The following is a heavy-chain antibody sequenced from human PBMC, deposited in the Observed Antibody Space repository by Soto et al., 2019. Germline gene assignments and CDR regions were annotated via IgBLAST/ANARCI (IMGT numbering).Heavy chain of an antibody. CDR1: GYTFTSYD. CDR2: MNPNSGNT. J-gene: IGHJ6*02. CDR3: ASHLKAVPAAGYYYYYGMDV. Sequence: ASVKVSCKASGYTFTSYDINWVRQATGQGLEWMGWMNPNSGNTGYAQKFQGRVTMTRKTSISTAHMELSSLRSEDTAVYSCASHLKAVPAAGYYYYYGMDVWGQGTTVTVSS. D-gene: IGHD2-2*01. V-gene: IGHV1-8*01.